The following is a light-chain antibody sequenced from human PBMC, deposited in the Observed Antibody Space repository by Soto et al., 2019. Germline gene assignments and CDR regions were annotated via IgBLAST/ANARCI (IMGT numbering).Light chain of an antibody. CDR2: GAS. CDR1: QSVNSH. J-gene: IGKJ4*01. V-gene: IGKV3-15*01. Sequence: EIVMTQSPATLSGSPGERATLSCRASQSVNSHLAWYHQKPGQAPRLLIYGASTRATGIPARFSGSGSGTEFTLTISSLQPEDFAVYFCQQYNSWPRTFGQGTNVEV. CDR3: QQYNSWPRT.